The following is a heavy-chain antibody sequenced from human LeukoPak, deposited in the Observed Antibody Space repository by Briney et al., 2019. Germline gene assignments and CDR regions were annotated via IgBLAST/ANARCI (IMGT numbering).Heavy chain of an antibody. V-gene: IGHV3-66*02. D-gene: IGHD4-17*01. CDR2: IYSGGST. CDR1: GFTVSSTY. Sequence: PGGSLRLSCAASGFTVSSTYMSWVRQAPGPGLEWVSAIYSGGSTYYADSVRGRFTISRDKSENTLHLQMNSLRTEDTAVYYCARDVYGDWHFDYWGQGTLVTVSS. J-gene: IGHJ4*02. CDR3: ARDVYGDWHFDY.